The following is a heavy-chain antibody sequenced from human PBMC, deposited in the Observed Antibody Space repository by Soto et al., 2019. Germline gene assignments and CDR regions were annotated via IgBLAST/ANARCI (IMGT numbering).Heavy chain of an antibody. CDR3: AREAYCGGDCYSHYYYGMDV. Sequence: ASVKVSCKDSGYTFTSYGISWVRQAPGQGLEGMGWISAYNGNTNYAQKLQGRVTMTTDTSTSTAYMELRSLRSDDTAVYYCAREAYCGGDCYSHYYYGMDVWG. V-gene: IGHV1-18*04. D-gene: IGHD2-21*02. J-gene: IGHJ6*02. CDR1: GYTFTSYG. CDR2: ISAYNGNT.